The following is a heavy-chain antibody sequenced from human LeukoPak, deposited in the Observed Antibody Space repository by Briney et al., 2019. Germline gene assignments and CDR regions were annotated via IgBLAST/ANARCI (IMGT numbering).Heavy chain of an antibody. J-gene: IGHJ4*02. V-gene: IGHV3-7*01. D-gene: IGHD6-19*01. Sequence: PGGSLRLSCAASGFTFSSYWMSWVRQAPGKGLEWVANVKQDGSEKYYVDSVKGRFTISRDNAKNSLYLQMNSLRAEDTAVYYCARCFYIAVACTFPFDYWGQGTLVTVSS. CDR3: ARCFYIAVACTFPFDY. CDR1: GFTFSSYW. CDR2: VKQDGSEK.